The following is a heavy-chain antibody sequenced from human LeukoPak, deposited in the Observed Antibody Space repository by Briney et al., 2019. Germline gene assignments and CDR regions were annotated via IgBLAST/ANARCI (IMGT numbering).Heavy chain of an antibody. CDR1: GFTFSNAW. Sequence: GGSLRLSCAASGFTFSNAWMSWVRQAPGKGLEWVGRINTKIDGGTTDYAAPVKGRFTISRDDSKNTLYLQMNSLKTEDTAVYYCTTILGYSSNWCYPDYWGQGTLVTVSS. J-gene: IGHJ4*02. V-gene: IGHV3-15*01. D-gene: IGHD6-13*01. CDR2: INTKIDGGTT. CDR3: TTILGYSSNWCYPDY.